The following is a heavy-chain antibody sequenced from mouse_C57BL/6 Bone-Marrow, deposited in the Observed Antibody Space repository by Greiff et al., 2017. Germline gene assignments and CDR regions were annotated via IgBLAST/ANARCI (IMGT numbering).Heavy chain of an antibody. D-gene: IGHD1-1*01. J-gene: IGHJ3*01. V-gene: IGHV1-53*01. CDR3: ARSGVTTVVATRFAY. CDR2: INPSNGGT. Sequence: VQLQQPGTELVKPGASVKLSCKASGYTFTSYWMHWVKQRPGQGLEWIGNINPSNGGTNYNEKFKSKATLTVDKSSSTAYMQLSSLTSEDSAVYYCARSGVTTVVATRFAYWGQGTLVTVAA. CDR1: GYTFTSYW.